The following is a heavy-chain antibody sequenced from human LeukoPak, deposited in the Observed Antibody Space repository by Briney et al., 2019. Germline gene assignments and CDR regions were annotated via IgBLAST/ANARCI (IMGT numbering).Heavy chain of an antibody. Sequence: GGSLRLSCAASGFTFSSYEMNWVRQAPGQGLEWVSYISSSASNIYYADSVKGRFTISRDNSKNTLFLQMNNLRAEDTALYYCAKDTYGSGINWFDPWGQGTLVTVSS. CDR3: AKDTYGSGINWFDP. V-gene: IGHV3-48*03. CDR1: GFTFSSYE. CDR2: ISSSASNI. D-gene: IGHD3-10*01. J-gene: IGHJ5*02.